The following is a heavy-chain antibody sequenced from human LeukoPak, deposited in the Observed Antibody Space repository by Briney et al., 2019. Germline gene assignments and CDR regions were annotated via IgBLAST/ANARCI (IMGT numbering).Heavy chain of an antibody. J-gene: IGHJ6*02. CDR2: INSDGSST. CDR3: ARDPLVSLGVLDV. V-gene: IGHV3-74*01. Sequence: GGSLRLSCAASGFTFSSYWMHWVRQAPGKGLGWVPRINSDGSSTNYADSMKGRFTISRDNAKNTLYLQMNSLRAEDTAVYYCARDPLVSLGVLDVWGQGTTVTVSS. D-gene: IGHD3-10*01. CDR1: GFTFSSYW.